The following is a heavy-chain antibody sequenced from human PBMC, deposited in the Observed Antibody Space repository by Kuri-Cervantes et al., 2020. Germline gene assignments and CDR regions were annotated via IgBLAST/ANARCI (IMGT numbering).Heavy chain of an antibody. V-gene: IGHV3-7*01. CDR2: IKQDGSEK. Sequence: GGSLKISCAASGFTFSSYWMSWVRQAPGKGLEWVANIKQDGSEKYYVDSVKGRFTISRDNAKNSLYLQMNSLRAEDTAVYYCARYLGYSGYGYFDYWGQGTLVTVSS. D-gene: IGHD5-12*01. CDR3: ARYLGYSGYGYFDY. CDR1: GFTFSSYW. J-gene: IGHJ4*02.